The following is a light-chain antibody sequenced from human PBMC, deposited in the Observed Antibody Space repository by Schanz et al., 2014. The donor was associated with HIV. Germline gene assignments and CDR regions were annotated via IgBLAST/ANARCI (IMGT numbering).Light chain of an antibody. Sequence: QSALTQPASVSGSPGQSITISCTGTSSDIGGYNYVSWYQQHPGKAPKVLIHGVNNRPSGVSNRFSGSKSGNTAYLTISGLQAEDEADYYCYSYAGSRVFGGGTQLTVL. CDR1: SSDIGGYNY. J-gene: IGLJ3*02. V-gene: IGLV2-23*02. CDR3: YSYAGSRV. CDR2: GVN.